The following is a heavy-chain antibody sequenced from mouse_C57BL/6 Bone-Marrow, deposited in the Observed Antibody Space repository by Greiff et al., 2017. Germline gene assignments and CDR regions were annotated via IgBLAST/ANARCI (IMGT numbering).Heavy chain of an antibody. Sequence: QVQLQQSGAELVKPGASVKMSCKASGYTFTSYWITWVKQRPGQGLEWIGDIYPGSGSTNYNEKFKSKATLTVDTSSSTAYMQLSSLTSEDSAVYYCARRTHFTTGFDYWGQGTTLTVSS. J-gene: IGHJ2*01. D-gene: IGHD1-1*01. V-gene: IGHV1-55*01. CDR2: IYPGSGST. CDR3: ARRTHFTTGFDY. CDR1: GYTFTSYW.